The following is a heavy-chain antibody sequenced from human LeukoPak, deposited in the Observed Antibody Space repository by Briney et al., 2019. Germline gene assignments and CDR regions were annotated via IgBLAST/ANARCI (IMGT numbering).Heavy chain of an antibody. CDR2: IRYDGSNK. V-gene: IGHV3-30*02. Sequence: QTGGSLRLSCAASGFTFSSYGMHWVRQAPGKGLEWVAFIRYDGSNKYYADSVKGRFTISRDNSKNTLYLQMNSLRAEDTAVYYCATYYYDSSGYYGIDYWGQGTLVTVSS. CDR3: ATYYYDSSGYYGIDY. D-gene: IGHD3-22*01. CDR1: GFTFSSYG. J-gene: IGHJ4*02.